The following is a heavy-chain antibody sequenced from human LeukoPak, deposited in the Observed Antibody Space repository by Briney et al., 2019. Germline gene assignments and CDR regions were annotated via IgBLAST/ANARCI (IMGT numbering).Heavy chain of an antibody. J-gene: IGHJ4*02. V-gene: IGHV3-23*01. D-gene: IGHD3-22*01. CDR3: AKDRVYYYDSSGYYSDY. CDR2: ISGSGGST. Sequence: GGSLRLSCAASGFTFSSYAMTWVRQAPGQGLEWVSAISGSGGSTYYADSVKGRFTISRDNSKNTLYLQMNSLRAEDTAVYYCAKDRVYYYDSSGYYSDYWGQGTLVTVSS. CDR1: GFTFSSYA.